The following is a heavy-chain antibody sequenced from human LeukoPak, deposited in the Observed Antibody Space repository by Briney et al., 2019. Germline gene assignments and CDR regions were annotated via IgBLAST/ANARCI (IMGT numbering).Heavy chain of an antibody. D-gene: IGHD2-21*02. CDR1: GGSISSGGYY. V-gene: IGHV4-31*03. Sequence: SETPSLTCTVSGGSISSGGYYWSWIRQHPGKGLEWIGYIYYSGSTYYNPSPKSRVTISVDTSKNQFSLKLSSVTAADTAVYYCAREQKSYGTATTKTHDAFDIWGQGTMVTVSS. J-gene: IGHJ3*02. CDR2: IYYSGST. CDR3: AREQKSYGTATTKTHDAFDI.